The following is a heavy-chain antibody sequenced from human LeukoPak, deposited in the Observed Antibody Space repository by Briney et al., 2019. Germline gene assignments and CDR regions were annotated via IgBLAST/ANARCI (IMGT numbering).Heavy chain of an antibody. Sequence: PGGSLRLSCAASGFTFSSYWMSWVRQAPGKGLEWVAFIRYDGSDKYYAGSVKGRFTISRDNSKNTLYLQMNSLRAEDTAIYYCAKDRGSYAVFDYWGQGTLLTVSS. D-gene: IGHD1-26*01. CDR3: AKDRGSYAVFDY. J-gene: IGHJ4*02. CDR2: IRYDGSDK. V-gene: IGHV3-30*02. CDR1: GFTFSSYW.